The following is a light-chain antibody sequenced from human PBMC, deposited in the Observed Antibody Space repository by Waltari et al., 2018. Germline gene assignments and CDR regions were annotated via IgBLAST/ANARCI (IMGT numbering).Light chain of an antibody. CDR3: NSYTRSTTVV. J-gene: IGLJ2*01. CDR2: DVS. Sequence: QSALTQTASVSGSPGQSNTISCTGTSSDVGDYNFVSWYQQHPGKAPKLMIYDVSNRPSGVSNRFSGSKSGNTASLTISGLQAEDEADYYCNSYTRSTTVVFGGGTKLTVL. CDR1: SSDVGDYNF. V-gene: IGLV2-14*03.